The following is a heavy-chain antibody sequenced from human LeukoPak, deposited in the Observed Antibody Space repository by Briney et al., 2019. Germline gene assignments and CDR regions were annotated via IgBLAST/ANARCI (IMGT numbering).Heavy chain of an antibody. CDR2: ISGSGGST. J-gene: IGHJ4*02. CDR1: GLTFSSYA. CDR3: AKDAGDGYNFTPLDY. D-gene: IGHD5-24*01. Sequence: GGSLRLSCAASGLTFSSYAMSWVRQAPGKGLEWVSAISGSGGSTYYADSVKGRFTISRDNSKNTLYLQMNSLRAEDTAVYYCAKDAGDGYNFTPLDYWGQGTLVTVSS. V-gene: IGHV3-23*01.